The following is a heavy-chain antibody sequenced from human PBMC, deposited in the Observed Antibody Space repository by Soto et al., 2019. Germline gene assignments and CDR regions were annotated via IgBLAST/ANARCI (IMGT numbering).Heavy chain of an antibody. CDR2: VRGNGDPP. CDR3: VKSRGGNNFDFFD. CDR1: GFTFSSYA. D-gene: IGHD5-12*01. V-gene: IGHV3-64D*06. J-gene: IGHJ4*02. Sequence: PGGSLRLSCSASGFTFSSYAMHWVRQAPGKGLEYVSGVRGNGDPPFYADSVKGRFTISRDNSKNTLYLQMSGLSADDPAVYYCVKSRGGNNFDFFDWGQGALVTVSS.